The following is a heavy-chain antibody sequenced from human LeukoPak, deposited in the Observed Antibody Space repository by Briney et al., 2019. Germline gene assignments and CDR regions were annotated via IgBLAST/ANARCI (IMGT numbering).Heavy chain of an antibody. CDR2: ISSSSSTI. CDR1: GFTFSSYS. J-gene: IGHJ5*02. CDR3: ARSGYYARRSWFDP. V-gene: IGHV3-48*01. D-gene: IGHD3-22*01. Sequence: PGGSLRLSCAASGFTFSSYSMNWVRQAPGKGLEWVSYISSSSSTIYYADSVKGRFTISRDNAKNSLYLQMNSLRAEDTAVYYCARSGYYARRSWFDPWGQGTLVTVSS.